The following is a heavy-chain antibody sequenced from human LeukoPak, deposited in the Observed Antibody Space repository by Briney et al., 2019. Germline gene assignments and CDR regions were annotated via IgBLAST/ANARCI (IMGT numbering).Heavy chain of an antibody. V-gene: IGHV4-34*01. CDR1: GGXFSGYY. J-gene: IGHJ3*02. D-gene: IGHD3-22*01. CDR2: INHSGST. Sequence: PSETLSLTCGVYGGXFSGYYCSWIRQPPGKGLEWIGEINHSGSTNYNPSLKSRVTISVDTSKNQFSLKLSSVTAADTAVYYCARETLNYYDSSGYYAFDIWGQGTMVTVSS. CDR3: ARETLNYYDSSGYYAFDI.